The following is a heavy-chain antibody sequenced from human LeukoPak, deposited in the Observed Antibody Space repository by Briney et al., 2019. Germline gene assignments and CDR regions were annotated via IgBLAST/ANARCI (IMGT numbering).Heavy chain of an antibody. CDR3: AKGGVGYCSSTSCPEGFDY. D-gene: IGHD2-2*03. CDR2: ISGSGGST. CDR1: GFTFSSYA. Sequence: PGGSLRLSCAASGFTFSSYAMSWVRQAPGKGLEWVSAISGSGGSTYYADSVKGRFTISRDNSKNTLYLQMNSLRAEDTAVYYCAKGGVGYCSSTSCPEGFDYWGQGTLVTVSP. J-gene: IGHJ4*02. V-gene: IGHV3-23*01.